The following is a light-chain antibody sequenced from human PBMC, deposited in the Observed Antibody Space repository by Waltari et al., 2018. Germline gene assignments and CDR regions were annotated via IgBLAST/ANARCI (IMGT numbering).Light chain of an antibody. CDR2: GAS. V-gene: IGKV3-20*01. J-gene: IGKJ1*01. Sequence: EIVLTQSPGTLSLSPGERATLSCRASQSVSTNYLAWYQQKPGQAPRLLIYGASNRATGTPDRFSGGGSGTEFTLTISRLEPEDFAVYYCQQCAISPWTFGHGTRVDVK. CDR3: QQCAISPWT. CDR1: QSVSTNY.